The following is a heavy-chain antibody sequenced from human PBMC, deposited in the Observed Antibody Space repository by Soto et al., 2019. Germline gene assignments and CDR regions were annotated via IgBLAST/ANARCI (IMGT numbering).Heavy chain of an antibody. J-gene: IGHJ4*02. CDR3: VRDRSGSYLEGFDY. Sequence: EVQLVASGGGLVQLGGSRRLSCAASGFTFSSFWMTWVRQAPGKGLGWVANIKHDGSEKYYAESVKGRFTISRENARKSLFLELKSLRSEDTAVYSCVRDRSGSYLEGFDYWGQGTLVTVSS. CDR1: GFTFSSFW. D-gene: IGHD1-26*01. CDR2: IKHDGSEK. V-gene: IGHV3-7*01.